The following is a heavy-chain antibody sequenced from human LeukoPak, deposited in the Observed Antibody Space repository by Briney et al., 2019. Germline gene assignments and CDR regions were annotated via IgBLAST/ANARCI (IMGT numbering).Heavy chain of an antibody. CDR3: AIDLGYYYDSSGYYPIDY. CDR1: GGTFSSYA. Sequence: SVKVSCKASGGTFSSYAISWVRQAPGQGLEWMGGIVPIFGTANYAQKFQGRVTITADESTSTAYMELSSLRSEDTAVYYCAIDLGYYYDSSGYYPIDYWGQGTLVTVSS. V-gene: IGHV1-69*13. CDR2: IVPIFGTA. D-gene: IGHD3-22*01. J-gene: IGHJ4*02.